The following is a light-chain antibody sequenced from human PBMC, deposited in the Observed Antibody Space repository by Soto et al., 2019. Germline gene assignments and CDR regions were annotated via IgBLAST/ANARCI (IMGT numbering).Light chain of an antibody. V-gene: IGLV2-8*01. Sequence: QSALTQPPSASGSPGMSVTLSCSGTDNDVGRYDYVSWYQQHPGKAPKLVIYEVSKRPSGVPDRFSASKSGNTASLTVSGLQGEDDADYYCMSYVGGNSVAFGGGTKLTVL. CDR1: DNDVGRYDY. CDR3: MSYVGGNSVA. CDR2: EVS. J-gene: IGLJ2*01.